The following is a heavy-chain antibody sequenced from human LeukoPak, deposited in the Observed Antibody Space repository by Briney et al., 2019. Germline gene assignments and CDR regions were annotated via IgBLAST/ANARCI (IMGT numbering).Heavy chain of an antibody. CDR2: IYTSGST. V-gene: IGHV4-61*02. J-gene: IGHJ4*02. Sequence: SQTLSLTCTVSGGSISSGSYYWSWIRQPAGKGLEWIGRIYTSGSTNYNPSLKSRVTISVDTSKNQFSLKLSSVTAADTAVYYCARDGAALHRDGYNYIDYWGQGTLVTVSS. D-gene: IGHD5-24*01. CDR1: GGSISSGSYY. CDR3: ARDGAALHRDGYNYIDY.